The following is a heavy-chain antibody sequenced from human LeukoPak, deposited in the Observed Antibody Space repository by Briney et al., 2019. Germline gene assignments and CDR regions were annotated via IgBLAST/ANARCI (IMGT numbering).Heavy chain of an antibody. D-gene: IGHD4-17*01. CDR2: ISGSSDRT. Sequence: GGNLRLSCAASGITASSYAMTWDHQAPGKELKWVSSISGSSDRTMYADSVKGRFTISRDNCKIKLGLQMNSLRAEDTVVYHCAKDPNGDYIGAFDMWGQVTMVTVSS. V-gene: IGHV3-23*01. CDR1: GITASSYA. CDR3: AKDPNGDYIGAFDM. J-gene: IGHJ3*02.